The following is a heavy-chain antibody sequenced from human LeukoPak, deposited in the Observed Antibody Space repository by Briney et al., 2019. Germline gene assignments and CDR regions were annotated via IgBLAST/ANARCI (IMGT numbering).Heavy chain of an antibody. V-gene: IGHV3-33*08. Sequence: GRSLRLSCAASGFTLYNYGMHWVRQAPGKGLEWVAVIWYDGTHIYYADSVKGRFTISRDDSQSTVHLQMNSLRPEDTAGYFCARNHFNQNVFDIWGQGTMVTVSS. CDR3: ARNHFNQNVFDI. CDR1: GFTLYNYG. J-gene: IGHJ3*02. CDR2: IWYDGTHI. D-gene: IGHD1-14*01.